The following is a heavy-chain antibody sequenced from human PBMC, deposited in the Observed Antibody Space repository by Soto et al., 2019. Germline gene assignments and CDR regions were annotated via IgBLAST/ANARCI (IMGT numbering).Heavy chain of an antibody. J-gene: IGHJ4*02. V-gene: IGHV3-33*01. CDR1: GFTFSNYG. CDR3: ATGYSLGTLES. Sequence: QVPLVESGGGVVQPGRSLRLSCAASGFTFSNYGMHWVRQAPGKGLEWVAVIWYDGSKKYYADSVKGRFTISRDDSKNTLYLQMISLRAEDTALYYCATGYSLGTLESWGQGTLVTVSS. CDR2: IWYDGSKK. D-gene: IGHD5-18*01.